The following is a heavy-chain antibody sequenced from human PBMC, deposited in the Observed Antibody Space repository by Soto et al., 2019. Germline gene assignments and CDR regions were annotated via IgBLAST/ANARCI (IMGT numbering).Heavy chain of an antibody. Sequence: PGGSLRLSCAASGFTFSSYSISWVRPAPGKGREWVSAISGSGGSTYYADSVKGRFTISRDNSKNTLYLQMNGLRAEDTAVYYCAANRGYNYYYGMDVWGQGTTVTVSS. J-gene: IGHJ6*02. CDR2: ISGSGGST. CDR1: GFTFSSYS. D-gene: IGHD3-22*01. CDR3: AANRGYNYYYGMDV. V-gene: IGHV3-23*01.